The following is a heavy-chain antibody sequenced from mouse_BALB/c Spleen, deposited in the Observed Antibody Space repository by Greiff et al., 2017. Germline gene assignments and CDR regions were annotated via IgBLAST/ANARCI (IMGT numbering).Heavy chain of an antibody. D-gene: IGHD2-4*01. CDR2: ISSGGST. CDR1: GFTFSSYA. Sequence: EVQLVESGGGLVKPGGSLKLSCAASGFTFSSYAMSWVRQTPEKRLEWVASISSGGSTYYPDSVKGRFTISRDNARNILYLQMSSLRSEDTAMYYCARNDYDVGWFAYWGQGTLVTVSA. V-gene: IGHV5-6-5*01. J-gene: IGHJ3*01. CDR3: ARNDYDVGWFAY.